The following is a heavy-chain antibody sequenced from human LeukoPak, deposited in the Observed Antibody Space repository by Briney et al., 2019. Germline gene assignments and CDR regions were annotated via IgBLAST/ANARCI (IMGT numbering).Heavy chain of an antibody. Sequence: PGGSLRLSCAASGFTFSSYGMSWVRQAPGKGLEWVSAISGSGGSTYYADSVKGRLTISRDNAKNSLYLQMNSLRAEDTAVYYCARDSPWGSSTGYWGQGTLVTVSS. CDR1: GFTFSSYG. D-gene: IGHD6-6*01. CDR3: ARDSPWGSSTGY. J-gene: IGHJ4*02. CDR2: ISGSGGST. V-gene: IGHV3-23*01.